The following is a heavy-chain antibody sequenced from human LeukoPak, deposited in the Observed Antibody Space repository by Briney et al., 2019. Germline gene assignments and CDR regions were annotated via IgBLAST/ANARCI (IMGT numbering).Heavy chain of an antibody. CDR3: ARGIAVTGRPFDY. V-gene: IGHV4-39*07. J-gene: IGHJ4*02. CDR1: GGSISSSSYY. Sequence: SETLSLTCTVSGGSISSSSYYWGWIRQPPGKGLEWIGSIYYSGSTYYNPSLKSRVTISVDTPKNQFSLKLSSVTAADTAVYYCARGIAVTGRPFDYWGQGTLVTVSS. D-gene: IGHD6-19*01. CDR2: IYYSGST.